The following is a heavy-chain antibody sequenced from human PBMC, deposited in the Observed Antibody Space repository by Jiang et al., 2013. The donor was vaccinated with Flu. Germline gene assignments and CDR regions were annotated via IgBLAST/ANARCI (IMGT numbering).Heavy chain of an antibody. CDR1: GGSISSSSYY. J-gene: IGHJ3*02. V-gene: IGHV4-39*01. CDR3: ARLGASILAATPLYAFDI. Sequence: GPGLVKPSETLSLTCTVSGGSISSSSYYWGWIRQPPGKGLEWIGSIYYSGSTYYNPSLKSRVTISVDTSKNQFSLKLSSVTAADTAVYYCARLGASILAATPLYAFDIWGQGTMVTVSS. CDR2: IYYSGST. D-gene: IGHD2-15*01.